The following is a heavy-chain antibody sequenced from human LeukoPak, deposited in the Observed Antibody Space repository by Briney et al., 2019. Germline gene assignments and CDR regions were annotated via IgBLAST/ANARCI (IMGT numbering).Heavy chain of an antibody. D-gene: IGHD3/OR15-3a*01. CDR2: IYYSGST. CDR1: GGSISSYY. J-gene: IGHJ2*01. V-gene: IGHV4-59*01. CDR3: ASLIMIFNHWYFDL. Sequence: PSETLSLTCTVSGGSISSYYWSWIRQPPGKGLEWIGYIYYSGSTNYNPSLKSRLTISVDTSKNQFSLKLRSVTAADTAVYYCASLIMIFNHWYFDLWGRGTLVTVSS.